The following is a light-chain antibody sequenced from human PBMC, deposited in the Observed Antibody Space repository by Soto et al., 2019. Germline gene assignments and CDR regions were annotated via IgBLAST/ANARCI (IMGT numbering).Light chain of an antibody. CDR2: DAI. J-gene: IGLJ2*01. CDR3: LLYYRGARL. CDR1: TGAVTSGHY. V-gene: IGLV7-46*01. Sequence: QAVVTQEPSLTVSPGETVTLTCGFSTGAVTSGHYPYWFQQKPGQAPRTLMYDAINKHSWTPARFSGSLLGGKAALSLSGAQPEDEADHYCLLYYRGARLFGGGTQVTVL.